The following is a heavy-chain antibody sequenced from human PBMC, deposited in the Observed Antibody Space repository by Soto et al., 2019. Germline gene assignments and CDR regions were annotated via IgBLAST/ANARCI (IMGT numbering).Heavy chain of an antibody. Sequence: QVQLVESGGGVVQPGRSPRLSCAASGFTFSSYGMHWVRQAPGKGLEWVAVIWYDGSNKYYADSVKGRFTISRDNSKNTLYLQMNSLRAEDTAVYYCARDAGLGVNYYYYGMDVWGQGTTVTVSS. CDR1: GFTFSSYG. D-gene: IGHD3-10*01. CDR2: IWYDGSNK. V-gene: IGHV3-33*01. J-gene: IGHJ6*02. CDR3: ARDAGLGVNYYYYGMDV.